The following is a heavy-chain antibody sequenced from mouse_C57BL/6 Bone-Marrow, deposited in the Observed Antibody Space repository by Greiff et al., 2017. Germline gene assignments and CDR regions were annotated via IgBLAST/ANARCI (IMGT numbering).Heavy chain of an antibody. V-gene: IGHV5-6*01. CDR2: ISSGGSYT. CDR1: GFTFSSYG. J-gene: IGHJ2*01. D-gene: IGHD2-4*01. CDR3: ARQVYYDYDGDY. Sequence: EVKLVESGGDLVKPGGSLKLSCAASGFTFSSYGMSWVRQTPDKRLEWVATISSGGSYTYYPDSVKGRFTISRDNAKNTLYLQMSSLKSEDTAMYYCARQVYYDYDGDYWGQGTTLTVSS.